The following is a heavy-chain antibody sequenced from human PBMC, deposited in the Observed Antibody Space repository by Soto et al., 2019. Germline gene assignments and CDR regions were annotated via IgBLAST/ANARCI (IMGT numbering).Heavy chain of an antibody. D-gene: IGHD3-10*01. CDR2: ISAYNGNT. CDR1: GYTFTNYG. Sequence: QVQLVQSGAEVKKPGASVKVSCKASGYTFTNYGISWVRQAPGQGLEWMGWISAYNGNTEYAQKLQGRVTMTTDTSTSTAYMELMSLRSDDTAVYYCARGVGSGSYYNHYNWFDPWGQGTLVTVSS. V-gene: IGHV1-18*01. J-gene: IGHJ5*02. CDR3: ARGVGSGSYYNHYNWFDP.